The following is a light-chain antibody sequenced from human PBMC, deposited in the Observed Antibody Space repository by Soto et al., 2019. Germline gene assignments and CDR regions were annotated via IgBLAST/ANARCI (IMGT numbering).Light chain of an antibody. J-gene: IGKJ2*01. CDR2: WAS. V-gene: IGKV4-1*01. CDR3: QQYYFTPFT. Sequence: IGMIQSPESLAVSLGERASINCKSSRSLLYSPNNNIYLAWYQQKPGQPPQLLIHWASTRASGVPDRFSGSGSGTDFTLTISNLQAEDVAVYYCQQYYFTPFTFGQGTKLEIK. CDR1: RSLLYSPNNNIY.